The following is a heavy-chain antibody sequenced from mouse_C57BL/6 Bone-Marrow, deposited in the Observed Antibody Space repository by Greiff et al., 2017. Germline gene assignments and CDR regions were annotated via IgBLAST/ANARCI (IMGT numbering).Heavy chain of an antibody. J-gene: IGHJ1*03. CDR3: AKNGSPWYFDV. CDR1: GFSLTSYG. D-gene: IGHD1-1*01. V-gene: IGHV2-4*01. Sequence: VKLMESGPGLVQPSQSLSITCTVSGFSLTSYGVHWVRQPPGKGLEWLGVIWSGGSTDYNAAFISRLSIRKDNSKSQVFFKMNSLQADDTAIYYCAKNGSPWYFDVWGTGTTVTVSS. CDR2: IWSGGST.